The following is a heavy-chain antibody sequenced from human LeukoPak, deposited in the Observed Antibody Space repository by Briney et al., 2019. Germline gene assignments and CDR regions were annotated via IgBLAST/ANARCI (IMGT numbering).Heavy chain of an antibody. CDR3: ARAPITVAGSGLWY. D-gene: IGHD6-19*01. J-gene: IGHJ4*02. CDR1: GYTFTSYG. V-gene: IGHV1-18*01. CDR2: ISTSNGNT. Sequence: ASVKVSCKASGYTFTSYGINWVRQAPGQGLEWMGWISTSNGNTKSAQKLQGRVTMTTVTSTSTAYMELRSLRSDDTAVYYCARAPITVAGSGLWYWGQGTLVTVSS.